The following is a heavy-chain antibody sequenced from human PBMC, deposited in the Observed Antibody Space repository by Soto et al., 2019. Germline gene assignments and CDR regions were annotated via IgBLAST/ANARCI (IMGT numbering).Heavy chain of an antibody. CDR2: ISYDGSNK. CDR1: GFTFSTNG. Sequence: QVQLVESGGGVVQPGRSLRLSCAASGFTFSTNGMHRVRQAPGKGLEWVAVISYDGSNKYYADSVKGRLTISRDNSKNTLYLQMNSLRVEDTAVYYCAKDRVESGLGEVDYWGQGTLVTVSS. J-gene: IGHJ4*02. V-gene: IGHV3-30*18. CDR3: AKDRVESGLGEVDY. D-gene: IGHD3-16*01.